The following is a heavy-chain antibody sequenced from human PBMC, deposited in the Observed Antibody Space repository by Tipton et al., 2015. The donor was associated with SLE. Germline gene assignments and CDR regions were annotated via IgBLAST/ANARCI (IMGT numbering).Heavy chain of an antibody. V-gene: IGHV4-59*10. J-gene: IGHJ4*02. CDR3: ATSIANDIFYN. CDR2: IYGSGNT. CDR1: GGSFSNYY. D-gene: IGHD1-1*01. Sequence: AGLVKPSETLSLTCEVYGGSFSNYYWSWIRQPAGEGLEWIGLIYGSGNTNYNPSLKSRVTMSLDTSKNQVSLRLTSVTAADTAVYYCATSIANDIFYNWGQGTLVTVSS.